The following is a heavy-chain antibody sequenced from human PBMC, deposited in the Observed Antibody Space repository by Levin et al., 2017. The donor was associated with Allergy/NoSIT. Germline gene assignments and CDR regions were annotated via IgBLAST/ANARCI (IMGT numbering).Heavy chain of an antibody. D-gene: IGHD2-2*01. J-gene: IGHJ5*02. Sequence: ASVKVSCKASGYTFTSYGISWVRQAPGQGLEWMGWISAYNGNTNYAQKLQGRVTMTTDTSTSTAYMELRSLRSDDTAVYYCARAHIVVVPAAGYNWFDPWGQGTLVTVSS. V-gene: IGHV1-18*01. CDR3: ARAHIVVVPAAGYNWFDP. CDR2: ISAYNGNT. CDR1: GYTFTSYG.